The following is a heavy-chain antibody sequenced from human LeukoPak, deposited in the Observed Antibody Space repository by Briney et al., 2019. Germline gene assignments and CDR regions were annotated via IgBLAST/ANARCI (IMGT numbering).Heavy chain of an antibody. D-gene: IGHD6-13*01. CDR1: GFTVSSNY. Sequence: PGGSLRLSCAASGFTVSSNYMSWVRQAPGKGLEWVSIIYSGGSTYYADSVKGRFTISRDNSKNTLYLQMNSLRAEDTAVYYCARVAAAGKDPQPPDYWGQGTLVTVSS. V-gene: IGHV3-53*01. CDR3: ARVAAAGKDPQPPDY. CDR2: IYSGGST. J-gene: IGHJ4*02.